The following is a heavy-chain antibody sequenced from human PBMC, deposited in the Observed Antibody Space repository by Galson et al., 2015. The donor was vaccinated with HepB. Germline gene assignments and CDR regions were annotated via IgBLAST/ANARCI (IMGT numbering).Heavy chain of an antibody. CDR3: TTQWELLLGDAFDI. D-gene: IGHD1-26*01. CDR2: IKSKTDGGTT. V-gene: IGHV3-15*01. J-gene: IGHJ3*02. Sequence: LRLSCAASGFTFSNAWMSWVRQAPGKGLEWVGRIKSKTDGGTTDYAAPVKGRFTISRDDSKNTLYLQMNSLKTEDTAVYYCTTQWELLLGDAFDIWGQGTMVTVSS. CDR1: GFTFSNAW.